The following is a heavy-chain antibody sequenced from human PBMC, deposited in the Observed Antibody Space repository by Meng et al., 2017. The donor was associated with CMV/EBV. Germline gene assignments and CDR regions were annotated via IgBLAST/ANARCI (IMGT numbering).Heavy chain of an antibody. D-gene: IGHD3-22*01. V-gene: IGHV4-59*01. CDR1: GGSISSYY. CDR3: ARGLRNYYDSSGPAYYFDY. CDR2: IYYSGST. Sequence: GSLRLSCTVSGGSISSYYWSWIRQPPGKGLEWIGYIYYSGSTNYNPSLKSRVTISVDTSKNQFSLKLSSVTAADTDVYYCARGLRNYYDSSGPAYYFDYWGQGTLVTVSS. J-gene: IGHJ4*02.